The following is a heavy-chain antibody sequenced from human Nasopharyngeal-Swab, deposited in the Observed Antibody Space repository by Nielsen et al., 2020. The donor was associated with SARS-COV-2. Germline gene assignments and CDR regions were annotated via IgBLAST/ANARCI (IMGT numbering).Heavy chain of an antibody. Sequence: ASVKVSCKASGYTFTGYYMHWVRQAPGQGLEWMGRINPNSGGTNYAQKFQGRVTMTRDTSISTAYMELSRLRSDDTAVYYCACRYYYYYYGMDVWGQGTTVTVSS. J-gene: IGHJ6*02. CDR3: ACRYYYYYYGMDV. CDR1: GYTFTGYY. V-gene: IGHV1-2*06. CDR2: INPNSGGT.